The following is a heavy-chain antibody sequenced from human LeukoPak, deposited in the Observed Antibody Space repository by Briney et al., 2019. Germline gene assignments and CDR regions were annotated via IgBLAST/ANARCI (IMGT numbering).Heavy chain of an antibody. CDR2: IDHTGRS. J-gene: IGHJ5*01. D-gene: IGHD3-10*01. Sequence: PSETLSLTCAVHGGSFSGHYWTWIRQPPGKGLEWIGEIDHTGRSTYNPSLTSRVTISKDSSKNQFSLSLGSVIAADTAVYFCARGENSGSYFSYFDSWAQGTPVTVSS. V-gene: IGHV4-34*01. CDR1: GGSFSGHY. CDR3: ARGENSGSYFSYFDS.